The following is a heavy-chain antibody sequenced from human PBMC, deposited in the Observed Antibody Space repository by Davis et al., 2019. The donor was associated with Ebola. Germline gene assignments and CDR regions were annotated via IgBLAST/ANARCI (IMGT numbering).Heavy chain of an antibody. CDR3: ARVFAQQDWYFDL. J-gene: IGHJ2*01. Sequence: GESLKISCAASGFTVSSNYMSWVRQAPGKGLEWVSVIYNAGNTYYADSVQGRFTISRDNSKNILYLQMDSLRAEDTAVYYCARVFAQQDWYFDLWGRGTLVTVSS. V-gene: IGHV3-53*01. CDR1: GFTVSSNY. CDR2: IYNAGNT. D-gene: IGHD6-13*01.